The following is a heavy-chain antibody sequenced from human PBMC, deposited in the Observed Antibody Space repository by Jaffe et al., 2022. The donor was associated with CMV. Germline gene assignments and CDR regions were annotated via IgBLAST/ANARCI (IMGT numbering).Heavy chain of an antibody. CDR2: INGDGSRT. CDR1: EFTFSDYW. V-gene: IGHV3-74*01. J-gene: IGHJ6*02. D-gene: IGHD2-2*01. CDR3: VRVDGCSRTSCSGNYGMDV. Sequence: EVQLVESGGGLVQPGGSLRLSCAASEFTFSDYWIYWVRQAPGKGLAWVSRINGDGSRTNYADSVKGRFTISRDNAKNTLYLQMNSLRAEDTAVYYCVRVDGCSRTSCSGNYGMDVWGQGTTVTVSS.